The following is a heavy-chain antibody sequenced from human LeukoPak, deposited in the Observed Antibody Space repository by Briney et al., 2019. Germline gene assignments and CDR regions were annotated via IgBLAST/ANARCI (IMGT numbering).Heavy chain of an antibody. CDR3: ARAPVTMVRGVVVYYYYGMDV. CDR2: ISAYNGNT. V-gene: IGHV1-18*01. D-gene: IGHD3-10*01. Sequence: GASVKVSRKASGYTFTSYGISWVRQAPGQGLEWMGWISAYNGNTNYAQKLQGRVTMTTDTSTSTAYMELRSLRSDDTAVYYCARAPVTMVRGVVVYYYYGMDVWGQGTTVTVSS. CDR1: GYTFTSYG. J-gene: IGHJ6*02.